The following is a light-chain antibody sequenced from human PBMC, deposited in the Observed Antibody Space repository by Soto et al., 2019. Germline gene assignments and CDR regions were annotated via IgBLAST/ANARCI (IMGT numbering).Light chain of an antibody. V-gene: IGLV2-14*01. J-gene: IGLJ1*01. CDR2: EVS. CDR3: SSYTSISTYV. Sequence: QSALTQPASVSASPGQSITISCTGTSSDVGSYNYVSWYQQPPGKAPKLMIFEVSNRPSGVPNRFSGSKSGNTASLTISGLQAEDEADYYCSSYTSISTYVFGTGTKVTVL. CDR1: SSDVGSYNY.